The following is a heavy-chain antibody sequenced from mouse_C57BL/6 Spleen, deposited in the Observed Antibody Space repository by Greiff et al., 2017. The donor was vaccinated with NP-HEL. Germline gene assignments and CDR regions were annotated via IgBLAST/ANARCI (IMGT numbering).Heavy chain of an antibody. CDR1: GYTFTSYW. CDR3: ARSDYGSSFYWYFDV. D-gene: IGHD1-1*01. CDR2: IDPNSGGT. V-gene: IGHV1-72*01. J-gene: IGHJ1*03. Sequence: VQLHQPGAELVKPGASVKLSCKASGYTFTSYWMHWVKQRPGRGLEWIGRIDPNSGGTKYNEKFKSKATLTVDKPSSTAYMQLSSLTSEDSAVYYCARSDYGSSFYWYFDVWGTGTTVTVSS.